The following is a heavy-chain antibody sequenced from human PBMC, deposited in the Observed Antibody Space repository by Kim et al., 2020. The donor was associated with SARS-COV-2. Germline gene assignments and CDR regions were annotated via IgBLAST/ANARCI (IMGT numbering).Heavy chain of an antibody. D-gene: IGHD5-18*01. CDR1: GYTFTSYG. V-gene: IGHV1-18*01. J-gene: IGHJ3*02. CDR2: ISAYNGNT. CDR3: ARDRYSYGLLGDAFDI. Sequence: ASVKVSCKASGYTFTSYGISWVRQAPGQGLEWMGWISAYNGNTNYAQKLQGRVTMTTDTSTSTAYMELRSLRSDDTAVYYCARDRYSYGLLGDAFDIWGQGTMVTVSS.